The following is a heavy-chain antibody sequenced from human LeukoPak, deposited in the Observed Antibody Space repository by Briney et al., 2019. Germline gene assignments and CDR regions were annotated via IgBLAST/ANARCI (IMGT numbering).Heavy chain of an antibody. Sequence: PSETLSLTCTVSGYSISSGYYWGWIRQPPGKGLEWIGSIYHSGRTNYNPSLKSRVTISVDTSKNEFSLKIISVTAADTAVYYCARRSNPPAWRLRSAPFDDWGQGTLVTVSS. CDR1: GYSISSGYY. V-gene: IGHV4-38-2*02. J-gene: IGHJ4*02. CDR2: IYHSGRT. D-gene: IGHD5-12*01. CDR3: ARRSNPPAWRLRSAPFDD.